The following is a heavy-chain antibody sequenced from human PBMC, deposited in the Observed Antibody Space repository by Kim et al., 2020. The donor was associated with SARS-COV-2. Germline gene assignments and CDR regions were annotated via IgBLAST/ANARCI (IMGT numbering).Heavy chain of an antibody. D-gene: IGHD2-15*01. Sequence: GGSLRLSCAASGFTFSSYGMHWVRQAPGKGLEWVAVIWYDGSNKYYADSVKGRFTISRDNSKNTLYLQMNSLRAEDTAVYYCAREGYCSGGSCYSPPYYYGMDVWGQGTTVTVSS. CDR1: GFTFSSYG. CDR3: AREGYCSGGSCYSPPYYYGMDV. V-gene: IGHV3-33*01. J-gene: IGHJ6*02. CDR2: IWYDGSNK.